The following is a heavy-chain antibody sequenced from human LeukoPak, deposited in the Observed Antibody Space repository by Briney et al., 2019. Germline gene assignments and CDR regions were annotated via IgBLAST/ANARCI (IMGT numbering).Heavy chain of an antibody. CDR1: GYTFTNYY. J-gene: IGHJ4*02. D-gene: IGHD3-10*01. CDR3: ARAGSITILRGVTGSQFDY. V-gene: IGHV1-46*01. Sequence: GASVKVSRKASGYTFTNYYMHWVRQAPGQGLEWMGIINPSGGSTSYAQKFQGRVTMTRDTSTSTVYMELSSLRSEDTAVYYCARAGSITILRGVTGSQFDYWGQGTLVTVSS. CDR2: INPSGGST.